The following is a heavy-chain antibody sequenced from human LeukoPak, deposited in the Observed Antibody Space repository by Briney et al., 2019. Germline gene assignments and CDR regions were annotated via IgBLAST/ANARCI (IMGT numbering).Heavy chain of an antibody. CDR2: IYYSGST. CDR1: GGFFSSGSYY. D-gene: IGHD3-10*01. V-gene: IGHV4-39*01. CDR3: ARQVYGSRTYEDYIDV. Sequence: PSETLSLTCNVSGGFFSSGSYYWGWIRQPPGKGLEWLGSIYYSGSTHFDPSLKSRLSMSIDRSKNQFSLRLSSVTAADTAVYYCARQVYGSRTYEDYIDVWGKGTTVTISS. J-gene: IGHJ6*03.